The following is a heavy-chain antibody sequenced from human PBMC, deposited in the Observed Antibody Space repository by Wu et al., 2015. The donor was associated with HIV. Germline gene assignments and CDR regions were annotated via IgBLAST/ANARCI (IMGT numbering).Heavy chain of an antibody. Sequence: QVHVVQSGAEVKKPGDSVKVSCKASSAAFTTYGIAWVRQAPGQGLEFLGWISTLKGHTYFEQKFRGRVTMTTDTSTSTAYMELRSLRSDDTAVYYCARDQNVVAFDYWGQGTLVTVSS. J-gene: IGHJ4*02. V-gene: IGHV1-18*01. CDR1: SAAFTTYG. CDR2: ISTLKGHT. D-gene: IGHD2-15*01. CDR3: ARDQNVVAFDY.